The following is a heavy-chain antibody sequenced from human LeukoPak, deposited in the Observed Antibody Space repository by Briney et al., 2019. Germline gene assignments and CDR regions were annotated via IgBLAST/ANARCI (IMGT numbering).Heavy chain of an antibody. CDR1: GGSFRGYY. CDR3: ARGRVTPGAFDV. D-gene: IGHD2-21*02. CDR2: INHSGST. Sequence: SETLSLTCAVYGGSFRGYYWSWIRQPPGKGLEWIGEINHSGSTNYNPSLKSRVTISVDTSKNQFSLKLSSVTAADTAVYYCARGRVTPGAFDVWGQGTMVTVSS. V-gene: IGHV4-34*01. J-gene: IGHJ3*01.